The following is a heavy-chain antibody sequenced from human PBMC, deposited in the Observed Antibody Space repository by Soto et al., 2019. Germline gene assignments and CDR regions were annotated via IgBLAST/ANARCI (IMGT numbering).Heavy chain of an antibody. D-gene: IGHD6-13*01. V-gene: IGHV3-48*01. J-gene: IGHJ6*02. CDR3: ARRQISPPSCGAASATGGMDV. CDR1: GFTFSSYS. Sequence: PGGSLRLSCAASGFTFSSYSMNWVRQAPGKGLEWVSYISSSSSTIYYADSVKGRFTISRDNAKNSLYLQMSSLRAEDTAVYYCARRQISPPSCGAASATGGMDVWGQGTTVTVSS. CDR2: ISSSSSTI.